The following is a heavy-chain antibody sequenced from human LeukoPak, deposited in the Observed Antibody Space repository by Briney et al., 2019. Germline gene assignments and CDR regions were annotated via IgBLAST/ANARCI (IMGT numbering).Heavy chain of an antibody. Sequence: PSETLSLTCTVSGGSISSSSYYWGWIRQPPGKGLEWIGSIYYSGSTYYNPSLESRVTISVDTSKNQFSLKLSSVTAADTAVYYCAGNPDSSGYYFWFDPWGQGTLVTVSS. D-gene: IGHD3-22*01. CDR3: AGNPDSSGYYFWFDP. CDR1: GGSISSSSYY. J-gene: IGHJ5*02. CDR2: IYYSGST. V-gene: IGHV4-39*01.